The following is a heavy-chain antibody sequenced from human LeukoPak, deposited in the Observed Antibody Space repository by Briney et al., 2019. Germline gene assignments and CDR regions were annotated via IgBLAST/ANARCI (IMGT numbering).Heavy chain of an antibody. CDR1: GFTFSSHS. CDR3: ARDPAYYDYAFYGMDV. CDR2: ISSSGSTI. J-gene: IGHJ6*02. D-gene: IGHD3-16*01. V-gene: IGHV3-48*02. Sequence: GGSLRLSCAASGFTFSSHSMNWVRQAPGKGLEWVSHISSSGSTIYYADSVKGRFTISRDNAKNSLYLQMNSLRDEDTAVYYCARDPAYYDYAFYGMDVWGQGTTVTVSS.